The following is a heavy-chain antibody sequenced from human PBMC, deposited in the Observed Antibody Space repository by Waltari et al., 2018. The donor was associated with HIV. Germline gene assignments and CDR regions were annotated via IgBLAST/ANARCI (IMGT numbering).Heavy chain of an antibody. CDR2: INWNSGSI. CDR3: AKDVRPGGITIFGVAFGY. J-gene: IGHJ4*02. V-gene: IGHV3-9*01. Sequence: QLVESGGGLVQPGRSLRLSCAASGFTFDDYAMHWVRQAPGKGLEWVSGINWNSGSIAYADSVKGRFTISRDNAKNSLYLQTNSLRVEDTALYYCAKDVRPGGITIFGVAFGYWGQGTLVTVSS. CDR1: GFTFDDYA. D-gene: IGHD3-3*01.